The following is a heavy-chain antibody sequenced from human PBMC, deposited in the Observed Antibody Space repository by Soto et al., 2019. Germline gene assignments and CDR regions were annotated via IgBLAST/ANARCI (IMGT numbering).Heavy chain of an antibody. CDR2: ISYDGSNK. CDR1: GFTFSSYA. V-gene: IGHV3-30-3*01. D-gene: IGHD1-7*01. Sequence: QVQLVESGGGVVQPGRSLRLSCAASGFTFSSYAMHWVRQAPGKGLEWVAVISYDGSNKYYADSVKGRFTISRDNSKNTLYLQMNSLRAEDTAVYYCARGDGLELRRYYFDYWGQGSLVTVSS. CDR3: ARGDGLELRRYYFDY. J-gene: IGHJ4*02.